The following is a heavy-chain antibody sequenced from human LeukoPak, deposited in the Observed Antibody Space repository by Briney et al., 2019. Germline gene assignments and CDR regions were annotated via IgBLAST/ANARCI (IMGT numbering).Heavy chain of an antibody. CDR1: GFTFSSYA. D-gene: IGHD2-2*01. Sequence: GGSLRLSCAASGFTFSSYAMHWVRQAPGKGLEWVAVISYDGSNKYYADSVKGRFTISRDNAKNSLYLQMNSLRAEDTAVYYCARYCSSTSCYWGGIDYWGQGTLVTVSS. V-gene: IGHV3-30-3*01. CDR3: ARYCSSTSCYWGGIDY. J-gene: IGHJ4*02. CDR2: ISYDGSNK.